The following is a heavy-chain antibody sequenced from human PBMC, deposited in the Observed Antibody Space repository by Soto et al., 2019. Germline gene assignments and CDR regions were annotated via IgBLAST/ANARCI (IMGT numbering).Heavy chain of an antibody. CDR3: ARYCSGGSCYAGDAFDI. CDR2: INPNSGGT. V-gene: IGHV1-2*04. J-gene: IGHJ3*02. CDR1: GYTFTGYY. D-gene: IGHD2-15*01. Sequence: ASVKVSCKASGYTFTGYYMHWVRQAPGQGLEWMGWINPNSGGTNYAQKFQGWVTMTRDTSISTAYMELSRLRSDDTAVYYCARYCSGGSCYAGDAFDIWGQGTMVNVSS.